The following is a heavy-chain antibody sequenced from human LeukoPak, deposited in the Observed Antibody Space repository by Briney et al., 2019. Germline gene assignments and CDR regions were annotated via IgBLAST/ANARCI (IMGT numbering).Heavy chain of an antibody. CDR1: GGSFSVYY. V-gene: IGHV4-34*01. CDR3: ARGGIAAARHYYYGMDV. Sequence: PSQTLSPTCAVYGGSFSVYYWSWIRQPPGKGLEWIGVINHSGTTNYNPSLKSRVTIPVDTSKNQFSLKLSSVPAADTAVYYCARGGIAAARHYYYGMDVWGKGTTVSVSS. D-gene: IGHD6-13*01. J-gene: IGHJ6*04. CDR2: INHSGTT.